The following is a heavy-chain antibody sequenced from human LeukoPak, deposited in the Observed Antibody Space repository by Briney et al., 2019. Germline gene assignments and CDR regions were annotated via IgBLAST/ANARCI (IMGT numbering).Heavy chain of an antibody. CDR1: GGSISSYY. V-gene: IGHV4-4*07. J-gene: IGHJ6*03. Sequence: SETLSLTCTVSGGSISSYYWSWIRQPAGKGLEWIGRIYTSGSTDYNPSLKSRVTMSVDTSKNQFSLKLSSVTAADTAVYYCAREAYYDSSGYLFGPRLGYYYYYMDVWGKGTTVTVSS. CDR3: AREAYYDSSGYLFGPRLGYYYYYMDV. D-gene: IGHD3-22*01. CDR2: IYTSGST.